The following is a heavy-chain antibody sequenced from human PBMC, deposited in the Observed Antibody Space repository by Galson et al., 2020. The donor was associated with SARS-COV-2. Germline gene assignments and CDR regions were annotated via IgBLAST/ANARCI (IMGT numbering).Heavy chain of an antibody. J-gene: IGHJ1*01. CDR1: GGSISSSSYY. D-gene: IGHD2-8*02. CDR2: IHHSGST. Sequence: ASETLSLTCIVSGGSISSSSYYWGWIRQPPGKGLEWIGSIHHSGSTFYNSSLKSRVTISVDTSENRFSLNLSSVTAADTSVYYCGRQEVVGNTGRSFHHWGQGTLVTVSS. CDR3: GRQEVVGNTGRSFHH. V-gene: IGHV4-39*01.